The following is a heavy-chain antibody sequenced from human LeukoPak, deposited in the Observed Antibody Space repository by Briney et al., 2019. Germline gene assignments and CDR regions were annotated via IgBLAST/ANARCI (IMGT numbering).Heavy chain of an antibody. V-gene: IGHV3-23*01. CDR2: ISGGGGDI. J-gene: IGHJ4*02. CDR3: ARSYVGADRYFDY. Sequence: GGSPRLSCGASGFPFCTHAMSWGRHAPGEGPGLGSAISGGGGDIYYADSVKGRFTISRDNSKNTLYLQMNSLRAEDTAVYYCARSYVGADRYFDYWGQGTLVTVSS. CDR1: GFPFCTHA. D-gene: IGHD1-26*01.